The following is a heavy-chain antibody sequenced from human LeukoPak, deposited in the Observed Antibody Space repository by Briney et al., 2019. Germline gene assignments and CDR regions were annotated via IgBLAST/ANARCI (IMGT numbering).Heavy chain of an antibody. CDR1: GGSISSYY. Sequence: SETLSLTCTVSGGSISSYYWSWIRQPAGKGLEWIGRIYTSGSTNYNPSLKSRVTMSVDTSKTQFSLKLTSVTAADTAVYYCARGHSSGYYGGAEDYFDYWGQGTLVTVSS. V-gene: IGHV4-4*07. J-gene: IGHJ4*02. CDR2: IYTSGST. D-gene: IGHD3-22*01. CDR3: ARGHSSGYYGGAEDYFDY.